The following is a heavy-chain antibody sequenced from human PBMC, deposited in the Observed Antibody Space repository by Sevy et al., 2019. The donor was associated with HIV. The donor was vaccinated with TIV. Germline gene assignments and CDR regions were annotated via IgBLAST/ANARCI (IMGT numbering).Heavy chain of an antibody. CDR2: TYYRSKWFN. CDR1: GDSVSSYRAS. CDR3: AERTNDVYYYGMDV. J-gene: IGHJ6*02. V-gene: IGHV6-1*01. Sequence: QSQTLSRTCAISGDSVSSYRASWNWIRQSPSRGLEWLGRTYYRSKWFNDYATSVKSRITINADTSKNQFSLQLNSVTPEDTAVYYCAERTNDVYYYGMDVWAQGTTVTVSS.